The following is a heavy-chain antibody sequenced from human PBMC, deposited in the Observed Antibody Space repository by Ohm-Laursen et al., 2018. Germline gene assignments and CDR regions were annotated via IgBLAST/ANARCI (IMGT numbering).Heavy chain of an antibody. CDR3: ARRGYSYGCDI. V-gene: IGHV3-9*01. J-gene: IGHJ3*02. CDR2: ISWNSGSM. D-gene: IGHD5-18*01. Sequence: SLRLSCAASGFTFDDYAMYWVRQAPGKGLEWVSGISWNSGSMGYADSVKGRFTISRDNAKNSLYLQMNSLRAEDTALYYCARRGYSYGCDIWGQGTMVTVSS. CDR1: GFTFDDYA.